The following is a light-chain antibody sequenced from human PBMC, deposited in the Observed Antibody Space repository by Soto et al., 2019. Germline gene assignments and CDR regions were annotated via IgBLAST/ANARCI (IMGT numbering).Light chain of an antibody. Sequence: EIVMTQSPATLSVSPGERATLSCRASHSVSTNLAWYQQKPGQAPRLLIYGASIRATGFPARFSGSGSGTEFTLTISSLQSEDFALYYCQQDNDWPPMYTFGQGTKLEIK. CDR1: HSVSTN. CDR2: GAS. CDR3: QQDNDWPPMYT. J-gene: IGKJ2*01. V-gene: IGKV3-15*01.